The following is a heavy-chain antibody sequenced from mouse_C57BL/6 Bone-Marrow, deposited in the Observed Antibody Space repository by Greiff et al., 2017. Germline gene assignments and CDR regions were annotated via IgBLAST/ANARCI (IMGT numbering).Heavy chain of an antibody. Sequence: QVHVKQSGAELARPGASVKLSCKASGYTFTSYGISWVKQRTGQGLEWIGEIYPRSGNTYYNEKFKGKATLTADKSSSTAYMELRSLTSEDSAVYFCARGKDFWYFDVWGTGTTVTVSS. CDR3: ARGKDFWYFDV. V-gene: IGHV1-81*01. J-gene: IGHJ1*03. CDR1: GYTFTSYG. CDR2: IYPRSGNT.